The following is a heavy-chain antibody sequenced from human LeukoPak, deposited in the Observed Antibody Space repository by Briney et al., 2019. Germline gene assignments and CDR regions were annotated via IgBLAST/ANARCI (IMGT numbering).Heavy chain of an antibody. J-gene: IGHJ6*02. CDR1: GGSFSGYY. CDR3: ARDLKVLRFLEWSAAHYYYYGMDV. D-gene: IGHD3-3*01. V-gene: IGHV4-34*01. CDR2: INHSGST. Sequence: SETLSLTCAVYGGSFSGYYWSWIRQPPGKGLEWIGEINHSGSTNYNPSLKSRVTISVDTSKNQFPLKLSSVTAADTAVYYCARDLKVLRFLEWSAAHYYYYGMDVWGQGTTVTVSS.